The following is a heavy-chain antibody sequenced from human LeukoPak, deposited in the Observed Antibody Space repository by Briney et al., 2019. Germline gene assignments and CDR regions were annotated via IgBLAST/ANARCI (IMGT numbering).Heavy chain of an antibody. CDR2: IKEDGSDK. D-gene: IGHD5-24*01. J-gene: IGHJ4*02. CDR3: ARMRDGYMGRYYFDY. CDR1: GFTFNSYS. Sequence: GGSLRLSCAASGFTFNSYSMNWVRQAPGKGLEWVANIKEDGSDKKYVDSVKGRFTTSRDNAKNSLYLQMNSLRAEDTAVYYCARMRDGYMGRYYFDYWGQGTLVTVSS. V-gene: IGHV3-7*04.